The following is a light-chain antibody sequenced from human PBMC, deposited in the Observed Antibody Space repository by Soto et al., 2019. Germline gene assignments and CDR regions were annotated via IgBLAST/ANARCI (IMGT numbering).Light chain of an antibody. CDR3: SSYTSSSTQV. Sequence: QSALTQPASVSGSPGQSITFSCTGTSSDVGGYNYVSWYQQHPGKAPKLMIYDVSNRPSGVSNRFSGSKSGNTASLTISGLQAEDEADYYCSSYTSSSTQVFGTGTKVTVL. J-gene: IGLJ1*01. CDR1: SSDVGGYNY. V-gene: IGLV2-14*01. CDR2: DVS.